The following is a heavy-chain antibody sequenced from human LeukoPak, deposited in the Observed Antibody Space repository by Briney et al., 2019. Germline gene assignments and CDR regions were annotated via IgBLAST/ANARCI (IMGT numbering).Heavy chain of an antibody. V-gene: IGHV3-21*01. CDR2: ISSSNNYM. CDR1: GFTFSSYS. Sequence: PGGFLRLSCAASGFTFSSYSMNWVRQAPGKGLEWVSSISSSNNYMYYADSVKGRFTISRDNAKNSLYLQMNSLRAEDTAVYYCARYHSGGWYYFDYWGQGTLVTVSS. CDR3: ARYHSGGWYYFDY. J-gene: IGHJ4*02. D-gene: IGHD2-15*01.